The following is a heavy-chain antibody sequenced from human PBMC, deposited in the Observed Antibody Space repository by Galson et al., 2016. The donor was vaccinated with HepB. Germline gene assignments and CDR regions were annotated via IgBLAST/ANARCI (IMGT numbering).Heavy chain of an antibody. CDR2: ISQGGTT. CDR3: ARGKGRKGATSYRDWYYDV. J-gene: IGHJ2*01. V-gene: IGHV4-34*01. CDR1: GGSFSGYF. Sequence: SETLSLTCAVNGGSFSGYFWGWIRQSPVKGLEWIGEISQGGTTNYNPSLKSRVTLLVDTSKNQFSLELTSVTAADTVVYFCARGKGRKGATSYRDWYYDVCGRGAPVTVSS. D-gene: IGHD2-2*02.